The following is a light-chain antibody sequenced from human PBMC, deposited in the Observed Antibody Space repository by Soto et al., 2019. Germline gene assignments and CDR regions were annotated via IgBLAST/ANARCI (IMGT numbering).Light chain of an antibody. CDR3: QQYGNSPIT. CDR2: DAS. CDR1: QSVSSSN. J-gene: IGKJ5*01. Sequence: DIVWTQSPATLSLTPGARATLSCGASQSVSSSNLAWYQQKAGLAPRLLIDDASSRAFDIPDRFSGSGSGTDFTLTISRLEPEDFAVYYCQQYGNSPITFGQGTRLEIK. V-gene: IGKV3D-20*01.